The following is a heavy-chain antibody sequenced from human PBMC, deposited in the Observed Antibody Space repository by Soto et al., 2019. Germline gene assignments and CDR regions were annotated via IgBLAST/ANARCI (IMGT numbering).Heavy chain of an antibody. CDR2: IYCSGSS. V-gene: IGHV4-61*08. D-gene: IGHD2-2*01. CDR1: GGSISSGGHY. Sequence: SETLSLTCTVSGGSISSGGHYWSWIRQYPGKGLEWIGYIYCSGSSHYSPSLQSRLTISVETSKNQFSLKVNFVTAADTAVYYCATSNTTCPGCYSWGQGTLVTVSS. J-gene: IGHJ5*02. CDR3: ATSNTTCPGCYS.